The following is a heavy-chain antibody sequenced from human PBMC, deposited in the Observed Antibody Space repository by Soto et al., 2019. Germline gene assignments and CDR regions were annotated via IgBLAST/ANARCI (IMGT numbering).Heavy chain of an antibody. D-gene: IGHD5-12*01. V-gene: IGHV4-59*01. CDR3: ARDGDGYNFYGMDV. CDR1: GGSISSYY. Sequence: QVQLQESGPGLVKPSETLSLTCTVSGGSISSYYWSWIRQPPGKGLEWIGYIYYSGSTNYNPSLKSRVTISVDTSKNQFSLKLSSVTAADTAVYYCARDGDGYNFYGMDVWGQGTTVTVSS. J-gene: IGHJ6*02. CDR2: IYYSGST.